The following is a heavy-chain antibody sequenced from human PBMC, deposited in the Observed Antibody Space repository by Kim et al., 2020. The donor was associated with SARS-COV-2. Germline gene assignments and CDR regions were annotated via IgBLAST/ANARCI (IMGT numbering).Heavy chain of an antibody. CDR1: GGSFSGYY. J-gene: IGHJ5*02. D-gene: IGHD3-10*01. CDR3: SSRPKMITMVRGVIILNNWFDP. CDR2: INHSGST. Sequence: SETLSLTCAVYGGSFSGYYWSWIRQPPGKGLEWIGEINHSGSTNYNPSLKSRVTISVDTSKNQFSLKLSSVTAADTAVYYCSSRPKMITMVRGVIILNNWFDPWGQGTLVTVSS. V-gene: IGHV4-34*01.